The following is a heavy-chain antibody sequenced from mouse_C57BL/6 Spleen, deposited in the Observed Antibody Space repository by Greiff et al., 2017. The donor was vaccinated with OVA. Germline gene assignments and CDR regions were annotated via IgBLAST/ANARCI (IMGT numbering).Heavy chain of an antibody. CDR3: ARSYDGYYFDD. J-gene: IGHJ2*01. D-gene: IGHD2-3*01. CDR2: IDPSDSET. V-gene: IGHV1-52*01. Sequence: QVQLKQPGAELVRPGSSVKLSCKASGYTFTSYWMHWVKQRPIQGLEWIGNIDPSDSETHYNQKFKDKATLTVDKSSSTAYMQLSSLTSEDSAVYYCARSYDGYYFDDWGQGTTLTVSS. CDR1: GYTFTSYW.